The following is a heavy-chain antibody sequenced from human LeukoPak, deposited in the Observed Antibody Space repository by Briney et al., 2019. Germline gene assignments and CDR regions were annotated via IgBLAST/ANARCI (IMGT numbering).Heavy chain of an antibody. Sequence: SETLSLTCAVYGGSFSGYYWSWIRQPPGKGLEWIGEINHSGSTNYNPSLKSRVTISVDTSKNQFSLKLSSVTAADTAVYYCARGNLLTTALRRSYGMDVWGQGTTVTVSS. CDR1: GGSFSGYY. V-gene: IGHV4-34*01. CDR3: ARGNLLTTALRRSYGMDV. CDR2: INHSGST. J-gene: IGHJ6*02.